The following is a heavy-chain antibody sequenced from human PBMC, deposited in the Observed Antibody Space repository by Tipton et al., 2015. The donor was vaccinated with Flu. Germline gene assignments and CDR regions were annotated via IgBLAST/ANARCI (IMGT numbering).Heavy chain of an antibody. CDR1: GYSISSDYY. J-gene: IGHJ4*02. V-gene: IGHV4-38-2*02. CDR2: VFHTGSS. CDR3: AREEAQMATMLRLRYYFDY. D-gene: IGHD5-24*01. Sequence: LRLSCTVSGYSISSDYYLGWIRQPPGKGLEWIGNVFHTGSSYYNPSLKSRVTISVDTSKNQFSLNVISVTAADTAVYYCAREEAQMATMLRLRYYFDYWGQGTLVTVSS.